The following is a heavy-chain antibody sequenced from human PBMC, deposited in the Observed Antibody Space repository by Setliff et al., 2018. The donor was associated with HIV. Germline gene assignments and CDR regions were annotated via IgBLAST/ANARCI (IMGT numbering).Heavy chain of an antibody. V-gene: IGHV3-11*03. J-gene: IGHJ4*02. CDR1: GFSFGDHY. CDR2: ISHSGTYT. CDR3: ARRTLGFDAAGALDY. Sequence: GGSLRLSCAGSGFSFGDHYVAWIRQSPGKGLEWISYISHSGTYTNYADSMKGRFTISRDNSKNVVYLQMNSLTAEDAAIYYCARRTLGFDAAGALDYWGQGTLGTVSS. D-gene: IGHD2-15*01.